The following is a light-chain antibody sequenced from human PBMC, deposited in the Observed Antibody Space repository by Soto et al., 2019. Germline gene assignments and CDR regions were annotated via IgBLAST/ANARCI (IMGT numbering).Light chain of an antibody. J-gene: IGKJ1*01. CDR2: GAS. V-gene: IGKV3-15*01. CDR3: QQYNNWPRT. Sequence: EIVMRQSPVTLSVSPGEGATLSCWASQSIGKDVAWYQQRPGQAPRLLIYGASTRAPGIPARSSGSGSGTDFTLTISGLLSEDFALYYCQQYNNWPRTFGQGTNV. CDR1: QSIGKD.